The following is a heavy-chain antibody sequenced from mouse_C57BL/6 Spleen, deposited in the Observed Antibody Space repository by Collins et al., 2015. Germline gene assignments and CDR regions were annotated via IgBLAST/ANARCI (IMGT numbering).Heavy chain of an antibody. CDR1: GYTFTDHT. D-gene: IGHD1-1*01. V-gene: IGHV1-78*01. J-gene: IGHJ4*01. Sequence: QVQLQQSDAELLKPGASVKISCKVSGYTFTDHTIHWMKQRPEQGLEWIGYIYPREGSTNYNEKFKGKATLTADKSSSTAYMQLNSLTSEGSAVYFCARWDYYGTSYAMDYWGQGTSVTVSS. CDR3: ARWDYYGTSYAMDY. CDR2: IYPREGST.